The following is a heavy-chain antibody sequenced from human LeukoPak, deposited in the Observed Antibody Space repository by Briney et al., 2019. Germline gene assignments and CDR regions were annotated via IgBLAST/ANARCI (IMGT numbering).Heavy chain of an antibody. V-gene: IGHV4-39*01. J-gene: IGHJ4*02. D-gene: IGHD3-10*01. CDR1: GDSISNSNYY. CDR2: IYFSGST. CDR3: ARHSYYYGSGTYFFDY. Sequence: PSETLSLTCTVSGDSISNSNYYWGWIRQPPGKGLEWVGSIYFSGSTYYNPSLKSRVTISVDTSKNQFSLKLSSVTAADTAVYYCARHSYYYGSGTYFFDYWGQGTLVTVSS.